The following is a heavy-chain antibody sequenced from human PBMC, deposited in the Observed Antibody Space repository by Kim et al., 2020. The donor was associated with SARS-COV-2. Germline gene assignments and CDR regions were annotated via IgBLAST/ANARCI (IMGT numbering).Heavy chain of an antibody. CDR2: KN. J-gene: IGHJ4*02. D-gene: IGHD1-26*01. CDR3: AKGSWERLY. Sequence: KNDYADAGKGRFTISRDNSKNTLYLQMNSLRAEDTAVYYCAKGSWERLYWGQGTLVTVSS. V-gene: IGHV3-33*06.